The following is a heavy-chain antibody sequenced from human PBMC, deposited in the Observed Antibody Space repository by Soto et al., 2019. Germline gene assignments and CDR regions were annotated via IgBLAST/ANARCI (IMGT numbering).Heavy chain of an antibody. CDR1: GGSISSSNW. CDR3: ARGRWSDRFLN. V-gene: IGHV4-4*02. D-gene: IGHD2-15*01. J-gene: IGHJ4*02. CDR2: INDNGRT. Sequence: SETLSLTCAVSGGSISSSNWWSWIRQPPGKGLEWIGEINDNGRTAYNPSLMSRVTISAVASSQQFALRLTSLTAADTAIYYCARGRWSDRFLNWGQGTQVTVSS.